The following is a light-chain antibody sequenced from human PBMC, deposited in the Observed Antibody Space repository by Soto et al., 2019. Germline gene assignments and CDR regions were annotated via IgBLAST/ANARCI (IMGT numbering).Light chain of an antibody. J-gene: IGKJ4*01. CDR1: QSVSRW. Sequence: DIQMTQSPSTLSASVGDRVTITCRASQSVSRWLACYQQKPGKVPKLLIFTASSLESGVPSRFSGSGSGTEFTLTISDLQPDDFATYYCQHYNTYPLSFGGGTKVEIK. CDR3: QHYNTYPLS. V-gene: IGKV1-5*03. CDR2: TAS.